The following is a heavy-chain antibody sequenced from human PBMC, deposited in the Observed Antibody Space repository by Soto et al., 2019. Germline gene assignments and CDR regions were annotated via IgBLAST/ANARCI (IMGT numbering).Heavy chain of an antibody. J-gene: IGHJ3*02. CDR2: ISRDGYDI. V-gene: IGHV3-23*01. D-gene: IGHD4-17*01. CDR3: AHPRGYGVFDAYDI. CDR1: GFTFSTYA. Sequence: GGSLRLSCAASGFTFSTYAMSWVRQAPWKGLEWVSAISRDGYDIYYADSVKGRLTISRDKSKHMLYLQMNSLRTEDTAVYYCAHPRGYGVFDAYDIWGQGARVTVSS.